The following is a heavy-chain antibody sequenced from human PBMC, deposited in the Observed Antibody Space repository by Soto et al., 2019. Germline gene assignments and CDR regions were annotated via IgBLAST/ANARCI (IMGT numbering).Heavy chain of an antibody. CDR3: ARVAYTYGWIYDY. V-gene: IGHV3-7*01. CDR2: IKQDGSET. D-gene: IGHD2-2*02. Sequence: GGSLRLSCVASGFTFSSYWMSWVRQAPGKGLEWVVNIKQDGSETYYMDSVRGRFTASRDNAKNSVYLQMKSLRAEDTAVYFCARVAYTYGWIYDYWGQGSLVTVSS. J-gene: IGHJ4*01. CDR1: GFTFSSYW.